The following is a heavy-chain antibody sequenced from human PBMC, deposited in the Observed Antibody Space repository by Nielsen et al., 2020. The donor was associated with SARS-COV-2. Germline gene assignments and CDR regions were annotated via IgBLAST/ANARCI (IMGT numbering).Heavy chain of an antibody. CDR2: ISGSGGRT. CDR3: AKMSPPGIAVGTAEYFQH. D-gene: IGHD6-19*01. Sequence: GESLKISCTASGFIFSSYATSWVRQAPGKGLEWVSAISGSGGRTYYADSVKGRFTISRDKSKNTLYVLMNSLRAEDTAVYYCAKMSPPGIAVGTAEYFQHWGQGTLVTVSS. J-gene: IGHJ1*01. V-gene: IGHV3-23*01. CDR1: GFIFSSYA.